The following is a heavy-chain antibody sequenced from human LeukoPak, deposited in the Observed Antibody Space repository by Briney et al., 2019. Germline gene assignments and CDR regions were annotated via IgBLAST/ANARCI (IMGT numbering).Heavy chain of an antibody. CDR3: AKRYCSGGSCYWAMGY. CDR1: GFTFSSYW. V-gene: IGHV3-74*01. Sequence: KTGGSLRLSCAASGFTFSSYWMHWVRQAPGRGLVWVSRISSDGSITSYADSVKGRFTISRDNAKNTLYLQMNSLRAEDTAVYYCAKRYCSGGSCYWAMGYWGQGTLVTVSS. J-gene: IGHJ4*02. D-gene: IGHD2-15*01. CDR2: ISSDGSIT.